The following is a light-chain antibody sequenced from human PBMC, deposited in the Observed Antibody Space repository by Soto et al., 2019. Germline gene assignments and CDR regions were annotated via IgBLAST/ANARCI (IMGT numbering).Light chain of an antibody. CDR1: QSVLYSSNNKNY. CDR3: QQYYTSVT. V-gene: IGKV4-1*01. J-gene: IGKJ4*01. CDR2: WAS. Sequence: DIVMTQSPDSLAVSLGERATINCKSSQSVLYSSNNKNYLAWYQQKSGQPPKLLIYWASTRESGVPDRFSGSGSGTDFTLTISSLQAEDVAVYYCQQYYTSVTFGGGTKVEIK.